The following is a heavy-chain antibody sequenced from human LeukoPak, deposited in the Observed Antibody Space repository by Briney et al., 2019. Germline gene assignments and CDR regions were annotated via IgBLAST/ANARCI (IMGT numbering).Heavy chain of an antibody. D-gene: IGHD6-19*01. J-gene: IGHJ4*02. CDR1: GFTFSSYA. V-gene: IGHV3-7*01. CDR3: ARDSGRVNY. CDR2: IKQDGSEK. Sequence: GGSLRLSCAASGFTFSSYATSWVRQAPGKGLEWVANIKQDGSEKNYVDSVKGRFTISRDNAKNSLFLQMNSLRPEDTAVYYCARDSGRVNYWGQGTLVTVSS.